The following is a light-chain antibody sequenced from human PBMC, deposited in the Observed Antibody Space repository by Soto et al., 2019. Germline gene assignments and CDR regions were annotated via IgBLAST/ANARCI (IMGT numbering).Light chain of an antibody. CDR1: QSISSY. J-gene: IGKJ1*01. CDR3: QQSYRTPTT. V-gene: IGKV1-39*01. Sequence: DIQMTQSPSSLSASVGDRVTITCRASQSISSYLNWYQQKPGKAPKLLIYAASSLQSGVPSRFSGSGSGTDFTLTISSLQPEDFATYYCQQSYRTPTTFGHGTKVEIK. CDR2: AAS.